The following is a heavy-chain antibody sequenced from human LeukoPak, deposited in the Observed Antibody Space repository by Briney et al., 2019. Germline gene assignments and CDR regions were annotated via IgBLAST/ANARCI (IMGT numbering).Heavy chain of an antibody. CDR1: GFTFSSYD. CDR2: IGTAGDT. V-gene: IGHV3-13*01. D-gene: IGHD3-10*02. Sequence: GGPLRLSCAASGFTFSSYDMHWVRQATGKCLEWVSAIGTAGDTYYPGSVKGRFTISRENAKNSLYLQMNSLRAEDTAVYYCAELGITMIGGVWGKGTTVTISS. J-gene: IGHJ6*04. CDR3: AELGITMIGGV.